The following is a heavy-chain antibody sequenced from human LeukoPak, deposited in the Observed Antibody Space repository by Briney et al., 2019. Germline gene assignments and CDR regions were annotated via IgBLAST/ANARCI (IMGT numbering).Heavy chain of an antibody. CDR3: ARRPLKIAVAEDAFDI. D-gene: IGHD6-19*01. CDR2: IYYTGST. CDR1: GGSISNGDYY. V-gene: IGHV4-30-4*08. Sequence: PSQTLSLTCTVSGGSISNGDYYWSWIRQPPGKGLEWIGYIYYTGSTYYNPSLKSRVTILVDTSKNQFSLKLSSVTAADTAVYYCARRPLKIAVAEDAFDIWGQGTMVTVSS. J-gene: IGHJ3*02.